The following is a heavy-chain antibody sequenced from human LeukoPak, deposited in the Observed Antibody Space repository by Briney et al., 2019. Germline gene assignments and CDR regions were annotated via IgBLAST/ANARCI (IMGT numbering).Heavy chain of an antibody. Sequence: SETLSLTCAVYGGSFSGYYWSWIRQPAGKGLEWIGRIYTSGSTNYNPSLKSRVTMSVDTYKNHFSLKLSSVTAADTAVYYCERVRVGAKDYWGQGTLVTVSS. CDR3: ERVRVGAKDY. J-gene: IGHJ4*02. CDR1: GGSFSGYY. D-gene: IGHD1-26*01. V-gene: IGHV4-59*10. CDR2: IYTSGST.